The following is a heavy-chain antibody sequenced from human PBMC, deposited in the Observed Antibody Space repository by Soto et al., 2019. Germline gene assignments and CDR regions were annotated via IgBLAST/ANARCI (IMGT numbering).Heavy chain of an antibody. CDR3: AREGSYSAYNFAHGIQLWSFDF. V-gene: IGHV4-4*07. J-gene: IGHJ4*02. CDR1: GGSFSGYY. D-gene: IGHD5-12*01. CDR2: IFSSGST. Sequence: SETLSLTCAVYGGSFSGYYWSWVRQPAGKGLEWIGRIFSSGSTSFNPSLESRVAMSVDTSKNHFSLNLSSVTAADMAVYYCAREGSYSAYNFAHGIQLWSFDFWGQGALVTVSS.